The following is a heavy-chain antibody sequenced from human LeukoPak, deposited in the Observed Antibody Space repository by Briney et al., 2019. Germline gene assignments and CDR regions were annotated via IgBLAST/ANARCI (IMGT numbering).Heavy chain of an antibody. Sequence: GGSLRLPCAASGFTFSYYGRHWVRQAPARGREWVAVISHDGSNKYYADSVKGRSTISRDNFKNTLYLQMNSLKPEDTSVYYCAKPGKRRVVTITDFDYWGQGTLVTVSS. CDR2: ISHDGSNK. CDR3: AKPGKRRVVTITDFDY. J-gene: IGHJ4*02. D-gene: IGHD3-22*01. CDR1: GFTFSYYG. V-gene: IGHV3-30*18.